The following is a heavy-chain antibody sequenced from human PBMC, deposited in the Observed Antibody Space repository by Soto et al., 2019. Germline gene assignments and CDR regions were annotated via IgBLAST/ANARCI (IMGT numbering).Heavy chain of an antibody. CDR1: GFTFSSYG. V-gene: IGHV3-33*08. CDR2: IWYDGSNK. J-gene: IGHJ6*02. Sequence: QVQLVESGGGVVQPGRSLRLSCAASGFTFSSYGMHWVRQAPGKGLEWVAVIWYDGSNKYYADSVKGRFTISRDNSKNTLYLQMNSLRAEDTAVYYCARDLRYDFWGGSYGMDVWGQGTTVTVSS. CDR3: ARDLRYDFWGGSYGMDV. D-gene: IGHD3-3*01.